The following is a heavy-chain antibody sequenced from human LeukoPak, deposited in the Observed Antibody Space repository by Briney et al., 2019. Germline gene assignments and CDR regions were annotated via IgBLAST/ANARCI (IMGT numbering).Heavy chain of an antibody. D-gene: IGHD3-10*01. V-gene: IGHV4-4*07. CDR1: GGSIRNYY. CDR3: AREHMVRGVIDR. J-gene: IGHJ4*02. Sequence: PSETLSLTCTVSGGSIRNYYGSWIRQPAGKRLEWLGRIYSRGSTNYNPSLESRVTLSVDTSKNQFSLKLSSVPAADTAVYYCAREHMVRGVIDRWGQGALVTVSS. CDR2: IYSRGST.